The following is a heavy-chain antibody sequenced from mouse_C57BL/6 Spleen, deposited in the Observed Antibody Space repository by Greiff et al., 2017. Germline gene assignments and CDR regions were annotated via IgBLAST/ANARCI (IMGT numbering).Heavy chain of an antibody. CDR2: IYPGSGST. CDR1: GYTFTSYW. Sequence: LQQPGAELVKPGASVKMSCKASGYTFTSYWITWVKQRPGQGLEWIGDIYPGSGSTNYNEKFKSKATLTVDTSSSTAYMQLSSLTSEDSAVYYCARRDYGYDYYAMDYWGQGTSVTVSS. D-gene: IGHD2-2*01. V-gene: IGHV1-55*01. J-gene: IGHJ4*01. CDR3: ARRDYGYDYYAMDY.